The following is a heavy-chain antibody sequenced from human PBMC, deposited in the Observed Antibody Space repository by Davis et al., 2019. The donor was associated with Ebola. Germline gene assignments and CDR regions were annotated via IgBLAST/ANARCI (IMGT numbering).Heavy chain of an antibody. V-gene: IGHV3-9*01. CDR2: INEYSASI. Sequence: PGGSLRLSCAACGFPLANSVMHWVRQAPGKGLEWVATINEYSASIGQADSVRGLFTISRDNDKNSLSLQMNSLRPEDTVFYYCTGEKNTYMVLSQWGQGTLVTVSS. J-gene: IGHJ1*01. CDR3: TGEKNTYMVLSQ. D-gene: IGHD2-8*02. CDR1: GFPLANSV.